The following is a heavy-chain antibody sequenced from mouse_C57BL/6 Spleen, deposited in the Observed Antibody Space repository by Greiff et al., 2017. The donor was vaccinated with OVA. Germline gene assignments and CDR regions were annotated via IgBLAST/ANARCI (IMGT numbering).Heavy chain of an antibody. Sequence: EVQLVESGGGLVQPKGSLKLSCAASGFSFNTYAMNWVRQAPGKGLEWVARIRSKSNNYATYYADSVKDRFTISRDDSESMLYLQMNNLKTEDTAMYYCVRRDYYGTLDDWGQGTTLTVSS. CDR2: IRSKSNNYAT. D-gene: IGHD1-1*01. V-gene: IGHV10-1*01. CDR1: GFSFNTYA. J-gene: IGHJ2*01. CDR3: VRRDYYGTLDD.